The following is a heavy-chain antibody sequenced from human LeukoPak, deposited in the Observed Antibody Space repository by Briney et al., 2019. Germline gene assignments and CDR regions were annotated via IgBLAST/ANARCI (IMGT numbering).Heavy chain of an antibody. D-gene: IGHD6-13*01. Sequence: GGSLRLSCAASGFTFSRYGMHWVRQAPGKGLEWVAFIRYDGNEKYYGDSVKGRFTISRDNSKNTMYVQMNSLRDEDTAVYYCARGTQSRTIAATGRIDYWGQGALVTVSS. CDR1: GFTFSRYG. J-gene: IGHJ4*02. CDR2: IRYDGNEK. V-gene: IGHV3-30*02. CDR3: ARGTQSRTIAATGRIDY.